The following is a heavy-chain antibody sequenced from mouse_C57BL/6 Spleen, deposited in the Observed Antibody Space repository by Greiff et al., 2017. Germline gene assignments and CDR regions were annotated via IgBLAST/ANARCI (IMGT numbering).Heavy chain of an antibody. Sequence: QVQLQQPGAELVRPGSSVKLSCKASGYTFTSYWMDWVKQRPGQGLEWIGNIYPSDSETHYNQKFKDKATLTVDKYSSTAYMQLSSLTSEDSAVYYCARRESPYYGSSYNYAMDYWGQGTSVTVSS. V-gene: IGHV1-61*01. CDR2: IYPSDSET. J-gene: IGHJ4*01. CDR3: ARRESPYYGSSYNYAMDY. D-gene: IGHD1-1*01. CDR1: GYTFTSYW.